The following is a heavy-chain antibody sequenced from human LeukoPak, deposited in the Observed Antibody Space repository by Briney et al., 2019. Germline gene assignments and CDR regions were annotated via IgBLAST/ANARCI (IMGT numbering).Heavy chain of an antibody. CDR3: AREQYYDILTGSYPGLDY. J-gene: IGHJ4*02. V-gene: IGHV3-11*01. D-gene: IGHD3-9*01. CDR2: ISSSGSTI. CDR1: GFPFSDYY. Sequence: GGSLRLSCAASGFPFSDYYMSWIRQAPGKGLEWVSYISSSGSTIYYADSVKGRFTISRDNAKNSLYLQMNSLRAEDTAVYYCAREQYYDILTGSYPGLDYWGQGTLVTVSS.